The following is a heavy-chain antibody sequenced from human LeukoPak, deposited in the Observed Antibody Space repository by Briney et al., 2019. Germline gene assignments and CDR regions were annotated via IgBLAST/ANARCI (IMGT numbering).Heavy chain of an antibody. D-gene: IGHD3-16*01. CDR3: ARDRLGAMLFFDS. J-gene: IGHJ4*02. Sequence: PGGSLRLSCAASGFTFSSYAMSWVRQAPGKGLEWVSVINGSGGSTYYADSVKGRFTISRDNSKNTLYLQMNSLRAEDTALYYCARDRLGAMLFFDSWGQGTLVTVSS. CDR2: INGSGGST. CDR1: GFTFSSYA. V-gene: IGHV3-23*01.